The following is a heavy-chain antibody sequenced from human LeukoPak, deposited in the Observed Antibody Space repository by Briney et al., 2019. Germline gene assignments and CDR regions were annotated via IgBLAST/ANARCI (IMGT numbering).Heavy chain of an antibody. CDR2: IAYDGSRA. Sequence: GGSLRLSCAGSGFTFGGYGMNWFRQTPGKGLEWVAVIAYDGSRAFYADSVKGQFTISRDNSKNTMSVQMDDLRAEDTAVYYCTRYNNDHFDYWGQGTLVTVSS. D-gene: IGHD1-14*01. J-gene: IGHJ4*02. CDR3: TRYNNDHFDY. V-gene: IGHV3-33*01. CDR1: GFTFGGYG.